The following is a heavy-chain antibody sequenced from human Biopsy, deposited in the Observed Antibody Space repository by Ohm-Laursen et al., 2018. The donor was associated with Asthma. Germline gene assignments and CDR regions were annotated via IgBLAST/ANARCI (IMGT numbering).Heavy chain of an antibody. V-gene: IGHV4-30-4*01. D-gene: IGHD6-25*01. CDR3: ARASAAASSNWFDP. Sequence: SQTLSLTCTVSGASIKTDDHYWSWLRQPPGKGLEWFGFIHYSGSTSYNPSLKGGVTISVDTSKNQFSLKLSSVTAADTAVYYCARASAAASSNWFDPRGQGTLVTVSS. CDR1: GASIKTDDHY. CDR2: IHYSGST. J-gene: IGHJ5*02.